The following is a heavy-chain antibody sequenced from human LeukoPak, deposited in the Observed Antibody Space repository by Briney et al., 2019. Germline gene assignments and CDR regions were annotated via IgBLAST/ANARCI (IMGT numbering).Heavy chain of an antibody. V-gene: IGHV4-61*02. J-gene: IGHJ6*03. CDR3: ASAFYYYYYMDV. CDR2: IYTSGST. CDR1: GGSISSGSYY. Sequence: PSETLSLTCTVSGGSISSGSYYWSWIRQPAGKGLEWIGRIYTSGSTNYNPSLKSRVTISVDTSKNQFSLKLSSVTAADTAVYYCASAFYYYYYMDVWGKGTTVTVSS.